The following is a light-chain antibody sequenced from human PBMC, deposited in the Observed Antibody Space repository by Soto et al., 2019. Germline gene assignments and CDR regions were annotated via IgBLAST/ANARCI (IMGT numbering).Light chain of an antibody. Sequence: EIVLTQAPATLSLSPGDRATLSCRAGQSVGGDLAWYQQKPGQAPRLLIYDASNRATGIPARFSGSGFGTDFPLTISSLEPEDFAVYYCQHRTNWPPYTFGQGTKLEIK. CDR3: QHRTNWPPYT. CDR2: DAS. CDR1: QSVGGD. V-gene: IGKV3-11*01. J-gene: IGKJ2*01.